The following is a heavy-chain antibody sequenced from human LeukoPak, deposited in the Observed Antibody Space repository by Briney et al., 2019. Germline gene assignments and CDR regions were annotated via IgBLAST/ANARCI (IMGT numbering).Heavy chain of an antibody. CDR3: ARDPGGYSRAGKQEDY. CDR1: GFTFSSYS. Sequence: PGGSLRLSCAASGFTFSSYSMNWVRQPPGKGLEWVSSISSSSSYIYYADSVKGRFTISRDNAKNSLYLQMNSLRAEDTAVYYCARDPGGYSRAGKQEDYWGQGTLVTVSS. J-gene: IGHJ4*02. D-gene: IGHD6-25*01. CDR2: ISSSSSYI. V-gene: IGHV3-21*01.